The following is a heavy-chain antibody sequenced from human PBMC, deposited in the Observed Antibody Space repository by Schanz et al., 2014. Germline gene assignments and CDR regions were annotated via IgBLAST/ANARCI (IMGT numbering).Heavy chain of an antibody. CDR2: INSVGSNT. CDR1: GFTFSSHW. CDR3: ARDGYSVVVISPTESFDI. J-gene: IGHJ3*02. V-gene: IGHV3-74*01. D-gene: IGHD2-21*01. Sequence: EVQLVQSGGGLVQPGGSLRLSCAASGFTFSSHWMHWVRQDPGKGLVWVARINSVGSNTDYADSVKGRFTISRDNSKNTLYLQMNSLRPEDTAVYYCARDGYSVVVISPTESFDIWGQGTMVNVSP.